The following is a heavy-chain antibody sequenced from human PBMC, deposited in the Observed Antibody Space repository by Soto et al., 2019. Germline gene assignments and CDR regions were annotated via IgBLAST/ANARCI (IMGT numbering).Heavy chain of an antibody. CDR3: AKDLRAGLDY. CDR1: GFTLSSYD. D-gene: IGHD6-19*01. V-gene: IGHV3-30*18. CDR2: ISYDGGNK. J-gene: IGHJ4*02. Sequence: QVHLVESGGGVVQPGRSLRLSCAASGFTLSSYDMHWVRQAPGKGLEWVAVISYDGGNKYYADSVKGRFTISRDNSKNTLYLQMNSLRAEDTAVYYCAKDLRAGLDYWGQGTLVTVSS.